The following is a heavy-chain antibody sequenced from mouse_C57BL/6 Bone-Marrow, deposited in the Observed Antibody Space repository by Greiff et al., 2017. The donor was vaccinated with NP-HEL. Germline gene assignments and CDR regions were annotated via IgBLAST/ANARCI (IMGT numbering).Heavy chain of an antibody. J-gene: IGHJ2*01. Sequence: EVKLMESGPGLVKPSQSLSLTCSVTGYSITSGYYWNWIRQFPGNKLEWMGYISYDGSNNYNPSLKNRISITRDTSKNQFFLKLNSVTTEDTATYYCARDHITTVVPFDYWGQGTTLTVSS. CDR3: ARDHITTVVPFDY. V-gene: IGHV3-6*01. CDR1: GYSITSGYY. CDR2: ISYDGSN. D-gene: IGHD1-1*01.